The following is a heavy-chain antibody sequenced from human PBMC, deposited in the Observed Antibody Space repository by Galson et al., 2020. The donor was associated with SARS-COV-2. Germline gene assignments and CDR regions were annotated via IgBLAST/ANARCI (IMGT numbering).Heavy chain of an antibody. J-gene: IGHJ6*02. CDR1: GFTFSSYS. Sequence: NSGGSLRLSCAASGFTFSSYSMNWVRQAPGNGLEWVSSISSSSSYIYYADSVKGRFTISRDNAKNSLYLQMNSLRAEDTAVYYCARDLVGGDIVVVPALGSYYYGMDVWGQGTTVTVSS. CDR3: ARDLVGGDIVVVPALGSYYYGMDV. D-gene: IGHD2-2*01. CDR2: ISSSSSYI. V-gene: IGHV3-21*01.